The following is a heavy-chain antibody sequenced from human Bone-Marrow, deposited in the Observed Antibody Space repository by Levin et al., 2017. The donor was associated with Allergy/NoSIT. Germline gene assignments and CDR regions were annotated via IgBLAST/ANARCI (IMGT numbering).Heavy chain of an antibody. CDR3: AKSDLGMESIFGLVNHYYFDS. J-gene: IGHJ4*02. D-gene: IGHD3-3*01. CDR1: GFNFNNYA. CDR2: ISHSGDST. Sequence: PGGSLRLSCAASGFNFNNYAMSWVRQAPGKGLEWVSSISHSGDSTYSADSVKGRFTISRDNSKSTVSLQMNSLRAEDTAVYYCAKSDLGMESIFGLVNHYYFDSWGQGTLVAVSS. V-gene: IGHV3-23*01.